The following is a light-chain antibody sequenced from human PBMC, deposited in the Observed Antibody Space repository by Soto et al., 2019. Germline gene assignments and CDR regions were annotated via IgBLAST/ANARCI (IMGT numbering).Light chain of an antibody. CDR2: DAS. CDR3: QQGSNWPLT. J-gene: IGKJ4*01. V-gene: IGKV3-11*01. CDR1: QSVSNS. Sequence: EIVLTQSPATLSLSPGERATLSCRASQSVSNSLAWYQQKSGQAPRLLIYDASNRATGIPARFGGSGSGTDFTLTISSLEPEDFAVYYCQQGSNWPLTFGGGTKVDIK.